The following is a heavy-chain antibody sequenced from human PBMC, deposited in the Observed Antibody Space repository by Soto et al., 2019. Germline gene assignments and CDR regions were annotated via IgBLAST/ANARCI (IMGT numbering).Heavy chain of an antibody. D-gene: IGHD5-12*01. CDR1: GFTFSSYG. J-gene: IGHJ6*02. Sequence: GSLRLSCAASGFTFSSYGMHWVRQAPGKGLEWVAVISYDGSNKYYADSVRSRFTISRDNSKNTLYLQMNSLRAEDTAVYYCAKEPIVAPGYYYGMDVWGQGTTVPVS. CDR2: ISYDGSNK. CDR3: AKEPIVAPGYYYGMDV. V-gene: IGHV3-30*18.